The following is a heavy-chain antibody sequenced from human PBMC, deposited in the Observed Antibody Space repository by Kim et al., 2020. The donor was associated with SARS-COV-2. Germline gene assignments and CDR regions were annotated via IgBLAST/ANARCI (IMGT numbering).Heavy chain of an antibody. J-gene: IGHJ4*02. CDR3: ARPGGSSSTSIDY. Sequence: YSPSFQGQVTISADKSISTAYLQWSSLKASDTAMYYCARPGGSSSTSIDYWGQGTLVTVSS. D-gene: IGHD2-2*01. V-gene: IGHV5-51*01.